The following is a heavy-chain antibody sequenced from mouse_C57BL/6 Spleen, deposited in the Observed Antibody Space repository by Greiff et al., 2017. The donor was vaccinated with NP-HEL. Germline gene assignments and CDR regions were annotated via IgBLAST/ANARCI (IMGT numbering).Heavy chain of an antibody. D-gene: IGHD2-3*01. CDR2: IYPSDSET. CDR3: ARRGDDGYEGFAY. Sequence: QVQLQQPGAELVRPGSSVKLSCKASGYTFTSYWMDWVKQRPGQGLEWIGNIYPSDSETHYNQKFKDKATLTVDKSSSTAYMQLSSLTSEDSAVYYCARRGDDGYEGFAYWGQGTLVTVSA. V-gene: IGHV1-61*01. CDR1: GYTFTSYW. J-gene: IGHJ3*01.